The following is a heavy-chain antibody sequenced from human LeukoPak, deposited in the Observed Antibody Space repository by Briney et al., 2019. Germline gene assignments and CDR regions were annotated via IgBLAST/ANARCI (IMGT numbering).Heavy chain of an antibody. D-gene: IGHD2-15*01. J-gene: IGHJ5*02. CDR3: ARGADGVSSNSRGWFDP. V-gene: IGHV3-21*01. Sequence: GGSLRLSCAASGFTFSSYGMNWVRQAPGKGLEWVSSISTSSSYIYYADSVKGRFTISRDNARNSLYLQMNTLRAEDTAVYSCARGADGVSSNSRGWFDPWGQGTLVTVSS. CDR2: ISTSSSYI. CDR1: GFTFSSYG.